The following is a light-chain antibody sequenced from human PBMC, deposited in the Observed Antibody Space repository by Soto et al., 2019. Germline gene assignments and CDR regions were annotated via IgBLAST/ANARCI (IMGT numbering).Light chain of an antibody. J-gene: IGKJ3*01. Sequence: EIVLTQSPGTLSLSPGERATLSCRASQTVSSNSLAWYQYKPGQAPRLLIYGASSRATGIPDRFSGSGSGTDFTLTISRLEPEDFAVYYCQQYGTSFTFGPGTKVDI. V-gene: IGKV3-20*01. CDR2: GAS. CDR3: QQYGTSFT. CDR1: QTVSSNS.